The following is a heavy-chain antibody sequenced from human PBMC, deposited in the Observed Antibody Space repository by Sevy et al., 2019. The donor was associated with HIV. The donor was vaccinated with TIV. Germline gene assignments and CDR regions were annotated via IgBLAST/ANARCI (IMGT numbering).Heavy chain of an antibody. Sequence: GGSLRLSCAASGFSVGSYSMNWVRQAPGKGLEWVSFISFTTNNTYYVDSVKGRFTISEDNAKNSVYLQMNSLRAVDTAVYYCSSGGGYWGQGTLVTIYS. CDR1: GFSVGSYS. D-gene: IGHD3-16*01. CDR3: SSGGGY. J-gene: IGHJ4*02. CDR2: ISFTTNNT. V-gene: IGHV3-21*01.